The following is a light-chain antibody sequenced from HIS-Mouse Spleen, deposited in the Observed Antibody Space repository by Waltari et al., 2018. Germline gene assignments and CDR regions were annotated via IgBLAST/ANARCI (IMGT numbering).Light chain of an antibody. V-gene: IGKV1-9*01. CDR2: AAS. CDR1: QGISSY. CDR3: QQLNSYPPT. J-gene: IGKJ1*01. Sequence: DIQLTQSPSFLSASVGDRVTITCRASQGISSYLAWYQQKPGKAPKLLIYAASTSQSGVPSRFSGSGSGTEFTLTISSLQPEEFATYYCQQLNSYPPTFGQGTKVEIK.